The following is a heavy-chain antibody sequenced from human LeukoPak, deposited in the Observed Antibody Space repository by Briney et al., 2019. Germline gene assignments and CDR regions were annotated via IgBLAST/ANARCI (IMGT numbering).Heavy chain of an antibody. V-gene: IGHV3-30-3*01. CDR3: ARESRAFDI. Sequence: GGSLRLSCAASGFTFSSYAMHWVRQAPGKGLEWVAVISYDGSNKYYADSVKGRFTISRDNSKNTLYLQTNSLRAEDTAAYYCARESRAFDIWGQGTMVTVSS. J-gene: IGHJ3*02. CDR1: GFTFSSYA. CDR2: ISYDGSNK.